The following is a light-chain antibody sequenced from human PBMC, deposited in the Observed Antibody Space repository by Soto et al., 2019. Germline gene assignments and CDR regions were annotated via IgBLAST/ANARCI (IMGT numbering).Light chain of an antibody. CDR3: QQRSNWPPET. V-gene: IGKV3-11*01. CDR2: DAS. CDR1: QSVSSY. J-gene: IGKJ5*01. Sequence: EIVLTQSPATLSLSPGERATLSCRASQSVSSYLSWYQQKPGQAPRLLIYDASNRATGIPARFSGSGSGTDFTLTISSLEPEHFAVYYCQQRSNWPPETFGQGTRLEIK.